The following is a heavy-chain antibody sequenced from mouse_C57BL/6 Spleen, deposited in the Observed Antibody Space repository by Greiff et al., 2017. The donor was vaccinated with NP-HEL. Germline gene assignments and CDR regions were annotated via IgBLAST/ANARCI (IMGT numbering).Heavy chain of an antibody. V-gene: IGHV1-53*01. CDR3: ARYDYSSYPYCDD. Sequence: QVQLQQPGTELVKPGASVKLSCKASGYTFTSYWMHWVKQRPGQGLEWIGNINPSNGGTNYNEKFKSKATLTVDKSSSTAYMQLSSLTSEDSAVYYGARYDYSSYPYCDDWGTGTTLTVSS. CDR2: INPSNGGT. D-gene: IGHD2-5*01. CDR1: GYTFTSYW. J-gene: IGHJ2*01.